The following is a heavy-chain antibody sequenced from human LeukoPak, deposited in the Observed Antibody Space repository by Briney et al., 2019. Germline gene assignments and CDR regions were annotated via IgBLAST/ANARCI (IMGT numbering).Heavy chain of an antibody. J-gene: IGHJ4*02. CDR3: ARGRGWNYFDY. Sequence: PSETLSLTCGVHGASLSGYYWTWIRQFPGEGLEWIGEINHAGTTDDNPSLRSRVTISVNASKTQFSLKLTSVTAADTAVYYCARGRGWNYFDYWGLGTLVTVSS. V-gene: IGHV4-34*01. D-gene: IGHD6-19*01. CDR2: INHAGTT. CDR1: GASLSGYY.